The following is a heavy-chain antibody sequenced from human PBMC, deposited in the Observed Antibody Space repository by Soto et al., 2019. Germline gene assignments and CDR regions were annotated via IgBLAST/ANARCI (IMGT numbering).Heavy chain of an antibody. D-gene: IGHD3-16*01. CDR2: ITPYNGYT. CDR1: GYTFTNYG. Sequence: QVQLVQSGSEVKKPGASVKVSCTASGYTFTNYGISWVRQAPGQGLEWMGWITPYNGYTDYAQKFQGRVIVTTDTSTSTAYMELRSLRSDDTAVYYCATEAAYAAGGAWGQGTLVTVSS. V-gene: IGHV1-18*04. J-gene: IGHJ5*02. CDR3: ATEAAYAAGGA.